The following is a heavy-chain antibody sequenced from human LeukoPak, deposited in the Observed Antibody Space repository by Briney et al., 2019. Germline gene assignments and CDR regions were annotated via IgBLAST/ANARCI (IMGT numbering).Heavy chain of an antibody. CDR1: GYTYTNYD. V-gene: IGHV1-8*01. D-gene: IGHD6-13*01. CDR2: MNPNSGNT. CDR3: ARERGTGIAAS. J-gene: IGHJ4*02. Sequence: ASVKVSCKATGYTYTNYDINWLRQATGQGLEWMGWMNPNSGNTGYAQKFQGRVTMTRNTSISTAYMELSSLRSEDTAVYYCARERGTGIAASWGQGTLVTVSS.